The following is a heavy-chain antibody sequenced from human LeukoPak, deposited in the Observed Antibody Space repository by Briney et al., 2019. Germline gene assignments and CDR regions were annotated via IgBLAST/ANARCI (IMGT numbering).Heavy chain of an antibody. CDR1: GGSTGTYF. CDR3: ARSSSGTYYTD. CDR2: IAYTGFT. J-gene: IGHJ4*02. Sequence: KPSETLSLTCTVPGGSTGTYFWSWIRQSPGKGLEWIGYIAYTGFTNYNPSLKSLVTISADTSKNQFSVKLTSVTAADTAVYYCARSSSGTYYTDWGQGTLVTVSS. D-gene: IGHD1-26*01. V-gene: IGHV4-59*01.